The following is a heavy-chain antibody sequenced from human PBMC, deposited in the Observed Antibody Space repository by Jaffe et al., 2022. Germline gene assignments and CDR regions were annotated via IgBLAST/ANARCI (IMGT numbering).Heavy chain of an antibody. D-gene: IGHD3-16*01. CDR3: ARGGRSFDY. CDR1: GFTFSSHW. CDR2: INNDGTIT. J-gene: IGHJ4*02. V-gene: IGHV3-74*01. Sequence: EVQLVESGGGLVQLEGSLRLSCAASGFTFSSHWMNWVRQAPGKGLVCVSRINNDGTITNYADSVKGRFTISRDNANTTLYLQMNSLRVEDTAVYYCARGGRSFDYWGQGSLVTVSS.